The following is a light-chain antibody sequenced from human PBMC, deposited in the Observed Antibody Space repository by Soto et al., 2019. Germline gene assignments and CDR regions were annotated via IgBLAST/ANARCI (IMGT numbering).Light chain of an antibody. CDR1: TGAVTSGYY. Sequence: QTVVTQEPSLTVSPGGTVTLTCASSTGAVTSGYYPNWFQQKPGQAPRALIDSTSNKDSWTPARFSGSLLGGKAALTLSGVQPEDEAEYYCLLYYGGAHVVFGGGTKVTVL. V-gene: IGLV7-43*01. CDR3: LLYYGGAHVV. CDR2: STS. J-gene: IGLJ2*01.